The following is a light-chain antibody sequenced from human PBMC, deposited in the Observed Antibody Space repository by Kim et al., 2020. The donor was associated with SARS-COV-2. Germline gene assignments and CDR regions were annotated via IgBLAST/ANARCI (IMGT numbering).Light chain of an antibody. J-gene: IGLJ3*02. V-gene: IGLV1-40*01. CDR2: GNG. CDR1: SANRANKD. Sequence: GQKITGSRSGTSANRANKDEHWYRQLPGTAPKLLIFGNGKRSSGVPHRISGSKSGTSASLAITGLQTEDEADYYCGSLDSSLSGPVFGGGTQLTVL. CDR3: GSLDSSLSGPV.